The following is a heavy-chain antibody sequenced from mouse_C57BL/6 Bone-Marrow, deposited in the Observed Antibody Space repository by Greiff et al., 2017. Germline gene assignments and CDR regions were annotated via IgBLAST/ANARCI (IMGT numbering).Heavy chain of an antibody. CDR3: ARRGLGWYFDV. CDR1: EYEFPSHD. J-gene: IGHJ1*03. V-gene: IGHV5-2*01. Sequence: VQLKESGGGLVQPGESLKLSCESNEYEFPSHDMSWVRTTPEKRLELVAAINSDGGSTYYPDTMERRFIISRDNTKKTLYLQMSGLRSEDTALYYCARRGLGWYFDVWGTGTTVTVSS. CDR2: INSDGGST. D-gene: IGHD2-2*01.